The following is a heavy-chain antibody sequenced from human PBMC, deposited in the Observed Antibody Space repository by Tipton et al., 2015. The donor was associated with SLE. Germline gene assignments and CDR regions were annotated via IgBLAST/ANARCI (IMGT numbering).Heavy chain of an antibody. CDR3: ARSRTVAGIHLGYYFDS. Sequence: TLSLTCTVSGGSISSGSYYWSWIRQPAGKGLEWIGHIYTSGSTYYNPSLKSRVTISVDTSKNQFSLKVTSVTTADTAMYYCARSRTVAGIHLGYYFDSWGQGSLVTVSS. CDR2: IYTSGST. D-gene: IGHD6-19*01. J-gene: IGHJ4*02. V-gene: IGHV4-61*09. CDR1: GGSISSGSYY.